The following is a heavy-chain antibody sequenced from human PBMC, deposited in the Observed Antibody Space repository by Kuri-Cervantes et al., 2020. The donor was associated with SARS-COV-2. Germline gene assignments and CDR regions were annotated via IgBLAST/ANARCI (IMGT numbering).Heavy chain of an antibody. V-gene: IGHV4-31*02. CDR3: ARVITDVTTVYFDY. CDR2: IYYSGST. D-gene: IGHD4-11*01. CDR1: GGSISSGGYY. J-gene: IGHJ4*02. Sequence: SCAVSGGSISSGGYYWSWIRPHPGKGLEWIGYIYYSGSTYYNPSLKSRVTISVDTSKNQFSLKLSSVTAADTAVYYCARVITDVTTVYFDYWGQGTLVTVSS.